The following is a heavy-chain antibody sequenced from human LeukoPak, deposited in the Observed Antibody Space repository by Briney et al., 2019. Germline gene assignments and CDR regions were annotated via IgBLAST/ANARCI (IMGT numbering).Heavy chain of an antibody. V-gene: IGHV3-64D*06. CDR2: ISSNGGST. CDR3: VKDMAGTTRGFDY. Sequence: GGSLRLSCSASGFTLSSYAMHWVRQAPGKGLEYVSAISSNGGSTYYADSVKGRFTISRDNSKNTLYLQMSSLRAEDTAVYYCVKDMAGTTRGFDYWGQETLVTVSS. J-gene: IGHJ4*02. D-gene: IGHD1-1*01. CDR1: GFTLSSYA.